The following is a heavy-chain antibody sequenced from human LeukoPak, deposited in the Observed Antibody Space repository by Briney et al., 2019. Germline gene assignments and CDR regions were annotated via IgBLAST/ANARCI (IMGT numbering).Heavy chain of an antibody. Sequence: PSETLSLTCTVSGGSISNSYYYWGWIRQPPGKGLEWIGNIYYSGSTYYNPSLKSRVTISVDKSKNQFSLKLSSVTAADTAVYYCARRNRGIIDYWGQGTLVTVSS. CDR1: GGSISNSYYY. D-gene: IGHD1-14*01. CDR3: ARRNRGIIDY. J-gene: IGHJ4*02. V-gene: IGHV4-39*07. CDR2: IYYSGST.